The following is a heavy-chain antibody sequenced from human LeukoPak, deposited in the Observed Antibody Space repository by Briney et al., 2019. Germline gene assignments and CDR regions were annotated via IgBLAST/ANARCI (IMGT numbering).Heavy chain of an antibody. CDR2: IYYSGST. D-gene: IGHD4-17*01. CDR1: GGSISSYY. CDR3: ARDTDYGDFRSTGGMDV. J-gene: IGHJ6*02. Sequence: SETLSLTCTVSGGSISSYYWSWIRQPPGKGLEWIGYIYYSGSTNYNPSLKSRVTISVDTSKNQFSLKLSSVTAADTAVYYCARDTDYGDFRSTGGMDVWGQGTTVTVSS. V-gene: IGHV4-59*12.